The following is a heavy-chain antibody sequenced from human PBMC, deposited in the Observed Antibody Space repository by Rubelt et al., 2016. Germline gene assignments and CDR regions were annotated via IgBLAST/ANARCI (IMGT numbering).Heavy chain of an antibody. CDR3: AGLLRSYWYFDL. CDR1: GGSISSSSYY. V-gene: IGHV4-39*01. Sequence: QLQLQESGPGLVKPSETLSLTCTVSGGSISSSSYYWGWIRQPPGKGLEWIGSIYYSGSTYYNPSLKSRVTIYVNTSKNQYSLKLRSVTAEDTAVQSGAGLLRSYWYFDLWGRGTRVTVSS. J-gene: IGHJ2*01. CDR2: IYYSGST.